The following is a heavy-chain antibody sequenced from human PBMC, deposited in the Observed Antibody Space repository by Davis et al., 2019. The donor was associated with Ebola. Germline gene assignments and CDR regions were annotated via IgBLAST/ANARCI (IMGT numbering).Heavy chain of an antibody. V-gene: IGHV1-69*06. CDR3: ARVDYYYYGMDV. Sequence: AASVKVSCKASGYTFTSYDISWVRQAPGQGLEWMGGIIPIFGTANYAQKFQDRVTITADKSTSTAYMELSSLRSEDTAVYYCARVDYYYYGMDVWGQGTTVTVSS. CDR1: GYTFTSYD. J-gene: IGHJ6*02. CDR2: IIPIFGTA.